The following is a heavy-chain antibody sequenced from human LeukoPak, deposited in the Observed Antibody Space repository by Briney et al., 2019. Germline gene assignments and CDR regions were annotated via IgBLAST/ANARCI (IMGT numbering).Heavy chain of an antibody. J-gene: IGHJ6*03. CDR1: GGSISSYY. D-gene: IGHD6-19*01. CDR3: AGGRGLAVAHGNLYYYMDV. Sequence: SETLSLTCTVSGGSISSYYWSWIRQPPGEGREWIGYIYYSGSTNYNPSLTSQATISVDTSKNQFSLKLSSVTAADTAVYYCAGGRGLAVAHGNLYYYMDVWGKGTTVTVSS. V-gene: IGHV4-59*12. CDR2: IYYSGST.